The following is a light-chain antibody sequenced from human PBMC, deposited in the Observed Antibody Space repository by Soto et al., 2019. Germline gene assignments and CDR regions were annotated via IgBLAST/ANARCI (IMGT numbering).Light chain of an antibody. Sequence: DIQLTQSPATLSASVGDRVTITCRASQSVDSWLAWYQQKPGKAPKILISDASSLESGVPSRFSGSGSGTEFTLTISSLQPDDFATYYCQQYNTYSKTFGQGTKV. V-gene: IGKV1-5*01. CDR3: QQYNTYSKT. J-gene: IGKJ1*01. CDR1: QSVDSW. CDR2: DAS.